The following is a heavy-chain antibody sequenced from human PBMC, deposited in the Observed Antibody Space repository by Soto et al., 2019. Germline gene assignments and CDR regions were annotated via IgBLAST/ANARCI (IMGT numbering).Heavy chain of an antibody. Sequence: QVQLVQSGAEVKKPGSSVKVSCKASGGTFSSYAISWVRQAPGQGLEWMGGIIPIFGTANYAQKFQGRVTITADESTNKAYKELRNLRHEDTAVYYCARGDCSGGSCYQDFDHRGQGTLVTVSP. V-gene: IGHV1-69*12. D-gene: IGHD2-15*01. CDR1: GGTFSSYA. CDR3: ARGDCSGGSCYQDFDH. CDR2: IIPIFGTA. J-gene: IGHJ4*02.